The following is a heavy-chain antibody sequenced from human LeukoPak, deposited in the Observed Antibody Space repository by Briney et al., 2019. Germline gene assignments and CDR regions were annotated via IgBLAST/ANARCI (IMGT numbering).Heavy chain of an antibody. D-gene: IGHD2-2*01. Sequence: ASVKVSCKASGYTFTGYYLHWVRQAPGQGLEWMGWINPNSGGTNYAQKFQGRVTMTRDTSISTAYMELSRLRSDDTAVYYCASPDIVVVPAADNWFDPWGQGTLVTVSS. J-gene: IGHJ5*02. V-gene: IGHV1-2*02. CDR1: GYTFTGYY. CDR3: ASPDIVVVPAADNWFDP. CDR2: INPNSGGT.